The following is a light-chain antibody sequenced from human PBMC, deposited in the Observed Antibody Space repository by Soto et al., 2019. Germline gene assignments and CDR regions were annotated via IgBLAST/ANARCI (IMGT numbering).Light chain of an antibody. CDR2: EVN. J-gene: IGLJ3*02. CDR3: SSYAGSNNLV. Sequence: QSALTQPASVSGSPGQSIAISCTGSGSDVGGYNYVSWYQHHAGKGPKLMIYEVNERPSGVPDRFSGSKSGNTASLTVSGLQAEDEADYYCSSYAGSNNLVFGGGTKLTVL. V-gene: IGLV2-8*01. CDR1: GSDVGGYNY.